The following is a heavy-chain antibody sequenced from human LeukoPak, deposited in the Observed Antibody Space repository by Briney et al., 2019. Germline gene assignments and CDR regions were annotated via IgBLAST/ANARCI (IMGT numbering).Heavy chain of an antibody. Sequence: GGSLRLSCAASGFTFSSYAMSWVRQAPGKGLVWISNINEDGTTAYADSVKGRFTISRDNAKNTLYLQMNSLRAEDTAVYYCARVRGGNWGQGTLVTVSS. CDR2: INEDGTT. V-gene: IGHV3-74*01. CDR3: ARVRGGN. J-gene: IGHJ1*01. D-gene: IGHD3-16*01. CDR1: GFTFSSYA.